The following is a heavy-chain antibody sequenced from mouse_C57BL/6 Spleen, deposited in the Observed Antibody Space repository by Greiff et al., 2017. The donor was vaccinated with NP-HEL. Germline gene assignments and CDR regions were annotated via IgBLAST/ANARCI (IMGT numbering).Heavy chain of an antibody. D-gene: IGHD4-1*02. V-gene: IGHV1-74*01. CDR3: AIGQLGPGQGDY. CDR1: GYTFTSYW. Sequence: QVQLQQPGAELVKPGASVKVSCKASGYTFTSYWMHWVKQRPGQGLEWIGRIHPSDNDTNYNQKFKGKATLTVDKSSSTAYMQLSSLTSEDSAVYYCAIGQLGPGQGDYWGQGTTLTVSS. J-gene: IGHJ2*01. CDR2: IHPSDNDT.